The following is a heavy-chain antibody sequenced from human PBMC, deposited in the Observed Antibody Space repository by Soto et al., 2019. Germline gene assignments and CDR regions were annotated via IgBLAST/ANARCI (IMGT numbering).Heavy chain of an antibody. Sequence: GESLKISCRGSGYSFTTYWIGWVRQMPGKGLEWMGIIYPGDSGTRYSPSFQGQVTISADKSISTAYLQWRSLKASDTAMYYCARYSGYDPNIAVPGGYYFDYWGQGTLGTVSS. CDR1: GYSFTTYW. V-gene: IGHV5-51*01. D-gene: IGHD5-12*01. CDR3: ARYSGYDPNIAVPGGYYFDY. J-gene: IGHJ4*02. CDR2: IYPGDSGT.